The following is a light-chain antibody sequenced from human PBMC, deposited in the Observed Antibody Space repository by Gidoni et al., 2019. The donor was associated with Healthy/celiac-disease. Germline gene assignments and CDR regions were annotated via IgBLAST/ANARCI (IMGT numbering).Light chain of an antibody. J-gene: IGKJ2*01. CDR3: QQYYSYPYT. Sequence: AIRMTPSPSSFSASTGDRVTITCRASQGISSYLAWYQQKPGKAPKRLIYAASTLQSGVPSSFSGSGSGTDFTLTISCLQSEDFATYYCQQYYSYPYTFGQGTKLEIK. CDR2: AAS. V-gene: IGKV1-8*01. CDR1: QGISSY.